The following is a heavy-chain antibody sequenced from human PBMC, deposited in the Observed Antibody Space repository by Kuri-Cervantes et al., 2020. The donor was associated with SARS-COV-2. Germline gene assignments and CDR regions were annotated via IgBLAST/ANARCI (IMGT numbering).Heavy chain of an antibody. J-gene: IGHJ4*02. CDR3: ARGVKHHHILRFVESVHVDS. D-gene: IGHD3-3*01. CDR2: ISVWNRNT. Sequence: ASVKVSCKASGYTFITYGISWVRQAPGQGLEWLGWISVWNRNTDYGQKVPGRVTMTTDTSTSTDYMELRSLRSGDTAVYFCARGVKHHHILRFVESVHVDSWGQGTLVTVSS. V-gene: IGHV1-18*04. CDR1: GYTFITYG.